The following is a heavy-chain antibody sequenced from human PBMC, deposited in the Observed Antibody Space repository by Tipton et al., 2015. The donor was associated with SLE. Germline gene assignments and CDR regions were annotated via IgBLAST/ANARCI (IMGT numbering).Heavy chain of an antibody. V-gene: IGHV3-53*05. CDR2: IYGGGNK. Sequence: SLRLSCAASGFIVSSSYMSWVRQAPGKGLDWVSVIYGGGNKFYAESVKGRFTISRDNSKNTLYLQMNSLRAEDTAVYYCAKETISSPTDYYGLDVWGQGTTVTVSS. J-gene: IGHJ6*02. D-gene: IGHD4/OR15-4a*01. CDR3: AKETISSPTDYYGLDV. CDR1: GFIVSSSY.